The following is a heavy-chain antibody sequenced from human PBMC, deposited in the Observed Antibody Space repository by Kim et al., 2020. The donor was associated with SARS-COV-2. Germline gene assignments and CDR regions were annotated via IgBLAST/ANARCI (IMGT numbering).Heavy chain of an antibody. CDR2: ISYDGSNK. V-gene: IGHV3-30*18. CDR3: AKDLNSSGWYYNYYYYG. Sequence: GGSLRLSCAASGFTFSSYGMHWVRQAPGKGLEWVAVISYDGSNKYYADSVKGRFTISRDNSKNTLYLQMNSLRAEDTAVYYCAKDLNSSGWYYNYYYYG. CDR1: GFTFSSYG. D-gene: IGHD6-19*01. J-gene: IGHJ6*01.